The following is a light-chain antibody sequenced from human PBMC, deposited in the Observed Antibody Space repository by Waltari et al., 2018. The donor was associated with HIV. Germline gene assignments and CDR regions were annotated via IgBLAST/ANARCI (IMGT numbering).Light chain of an antibody. CDR2: AND. V-gene: IGLV1-47*01. Sequence: QSVLTQPPSASGTPGQRVTISCSGNSSNIGYNYVSWYQQLPGAAPKRFIYANDRRPSGVPDRFSGSKSGTSASLAISGLRSEDQGDYYCATWDDSLNGRLFGGGTKLTVL. J-gene: IGLJ2*01. CDR3: ATWDDSLNGRL. CDR1: SSNIGYNY.